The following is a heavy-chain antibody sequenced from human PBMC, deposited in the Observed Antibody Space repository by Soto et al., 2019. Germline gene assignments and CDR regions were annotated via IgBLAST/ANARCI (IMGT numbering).Heavy chain of an antibody. CDR1: GGTFSSYA. CDR3: ARGGLRPTYYYYYYGMDV. Sequence: QVQLVQSGAEVKKPGSSVKVSCKASGGTFSSYAISWVRQAPGQGLEWMGGIIPIFGTANYAQKFQGRVTIPADESTSTAYMELSSLRSEDTAVYYCARGGLRPTYYYYYYGMDVWGQGTTVTVSS. J-gene: IGHJ6*02. CDR2: IIPIFGTA. D-gene: IGHD5-12*01. V-gene: IGHV1-69*12.